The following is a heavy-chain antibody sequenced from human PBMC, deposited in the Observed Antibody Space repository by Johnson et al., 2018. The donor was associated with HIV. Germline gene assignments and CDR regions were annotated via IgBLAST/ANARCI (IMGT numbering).Heavy chain of an antibody. J-gene: IGHJ3*02. Sequence: VQVVESGGGLVQPGGSLRLSCAASGFNVSSNYMSWVRQAPGKGLEWVSVIYRGGSTYYINSVKGRFTISRDNSKNTLYLQMNSVRAEDTAVYYCAREWGEGAFDIWGQGTMVTVSS. CDR3: AREWGEGAFDI. CDR1: GFNVSSNY. D-gene: IGHD3-16*01. V-gene: IGHV3-66*01. CDR2: IYRGGST.